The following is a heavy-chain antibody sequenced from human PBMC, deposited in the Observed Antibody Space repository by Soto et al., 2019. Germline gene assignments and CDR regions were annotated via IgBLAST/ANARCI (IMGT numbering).Heavy chain of an antibody. CDR2: FSGSGGNI. D-gene: IGHD3-22*01. CDR3: AKDPPWIVAPLAMAV. CDR1: GFTFSTHA. Sequence: EVQLLESGGGLVQPGGSLRLSCVASGFTFSTHAMSWVRQAPGKGLEWVSTFSGSGGNIYYAESVKGRLTISRDDSKNTLYLQMNSLRVEDTAVYYCAKDPPWIVAPLAMAVWGQGTTVNVSS. J-gene: IGHJ6*02. V-gene: IGHV3-23*01.